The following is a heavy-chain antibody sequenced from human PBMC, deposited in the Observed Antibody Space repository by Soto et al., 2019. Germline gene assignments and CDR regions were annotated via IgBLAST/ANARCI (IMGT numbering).Heavy chain of an antibody. J-gene: IGHJ4*02. CDR3: AKGSIEYSASVDN. Sequence: GGSLRLSCVASGFSFSSYAMVWVRQAPGKGLEWVSVISARGGSSYFADTVKGRFTISRDNSKNLLSLEMNSLRAEDTAIYFCAKGSIEYSASVDNWGQGTLVLVSS. D-gene: IGHD5-12*01. CDR2: ISARGGSS. CDR1: GFSFSSYA. V-gene: IGHV3-23*01.